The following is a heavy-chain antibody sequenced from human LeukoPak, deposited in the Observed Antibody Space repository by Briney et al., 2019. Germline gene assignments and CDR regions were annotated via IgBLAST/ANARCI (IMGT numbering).Heavy chain of an antibody. CDR1: GGSFSSYY. Sequence: SETLSLTCAVYGGSFSSYYWSWIRQPPGKGLEWIGYIYYSGSTNYNPSLKSRVTISVDTSKNQFSLKLSSVTAADTAVYYCARESVEFTFGGVIVRYFDYWGQGTLVTVSS. CDR2: IYYSGST. J-gene: IGHJ4*02. CDR3: ARESVEFTFGGVIVRYFDY. D-gene: IGHD3-16*02. V-gene: IGHV4-59*01.